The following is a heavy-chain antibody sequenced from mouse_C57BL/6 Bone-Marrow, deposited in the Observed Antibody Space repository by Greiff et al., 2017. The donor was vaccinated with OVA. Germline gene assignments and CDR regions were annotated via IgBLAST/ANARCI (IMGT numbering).Heavy chain of an antibody. CDR2: IDPSDSYT. CDR1: GYTFTSYW. CDR3: ARFHYGSPWYFDV. J-gene: IGHJ1*03. D-gene: IGHD1-1*01. V-gene: IGHV1-59*01. Sequence: VQLQQSGAELVRPGTSVKLSCKASGYTFTSYWMHWVKQRPGQGLEWIGVIDPSDSYTNYNQKFKGKATLTVDTSSSTAYMQLSSLTSEDSAVYYCARFHYGSPWYFDVWGTGTTVTVSS.